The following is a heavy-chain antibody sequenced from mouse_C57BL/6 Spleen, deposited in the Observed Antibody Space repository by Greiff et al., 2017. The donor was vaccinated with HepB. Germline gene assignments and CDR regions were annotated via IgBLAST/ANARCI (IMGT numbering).Heavy chain of an antibody. CDR1: GFSFNTYA. D-gene: IGHD2-3*01. CDR2: IRSKSNNYAT. Sequence: EVKLMESGGGLVQPKGSLKLSCAASGFSFNTYAMNWVRQAPGQGLEWVARIRSKSNNYATYYADAVKDTFTIARDDSESMLYLQMNISKTEDTAMYYWLRHLYDGYLYAYWGQGTLVTVSA. V-gene: IGHV10-1*01. J-gene: IGHJ3*01. CDR3: LRHLYDGYLYAY.